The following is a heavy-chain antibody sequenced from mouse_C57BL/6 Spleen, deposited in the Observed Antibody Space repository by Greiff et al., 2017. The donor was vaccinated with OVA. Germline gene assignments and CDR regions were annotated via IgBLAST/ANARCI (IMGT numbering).Heavy chain of an antibody. CDR2: IYPGSGST. J-gene: IGHJ2*01. D-gene: IGHD2-1*01. CDR1: GYTFTSYW. Sequence: QVQLQQPGAELVKPGASVKMSCTAFGYTFTSYWITGVKQRPGLGHEGIGDIYPGSGSTNYNEKSKSKATLPVDTSSSTAYMQLSSLTSEDSAVYYCAHYGNNYWGQGTTLTVSS. V-gene: IGHV1-55*01. CDR3: AHYGNNY.